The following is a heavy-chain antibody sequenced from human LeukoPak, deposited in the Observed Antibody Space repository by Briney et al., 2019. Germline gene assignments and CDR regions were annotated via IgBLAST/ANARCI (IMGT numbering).Heavy chain of an antibody. Sequence: PSETLSLTCAVYGGSFSGYYWSWIRQPPGKGLEWIGEINHSGSTNYNPSLKSRVTISVDTSKNQFSLKLSSVTAADTAVYYCARPDCSSTSCYGWFDPWGQGTLVTVSS. D-gene: IGHD2-2*01. CDR2: INHSGST. CDR1: GGSFSGYY. V-gene: IGHV4-34*01. CDR3: ARPDCSSTSCYGWFDP. J-gene: IGHJ5*02.